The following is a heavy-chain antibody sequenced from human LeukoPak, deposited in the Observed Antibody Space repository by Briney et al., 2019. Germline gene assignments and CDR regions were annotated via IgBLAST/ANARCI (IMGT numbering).Heavy chain of an antibody. J-gene: IGHJ6*03. CDR2: ISGSGGST. CDR3: AKMKGHPLPKYYMDV. V-gene: IGHV3-23*01. CDR1: GFTFSSYA. Sequence: GGSLRLSCAASGFTFSSYAMSWVRQAPGKGLEWVSAISGSGGSTYYADSVKGRFTISRDNSKNTLYLEMNSLRAEDTAIYYCAKMKGHPLPKYYMDVWGKGTTVIVSS.